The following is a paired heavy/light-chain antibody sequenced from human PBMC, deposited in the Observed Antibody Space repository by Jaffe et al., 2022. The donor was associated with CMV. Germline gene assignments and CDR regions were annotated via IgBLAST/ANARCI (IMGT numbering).Heavy chain of an antibody. CDR1: GDSIRSYY. CDR3: ARVRLETCSGGNCYSDAFDI. CDR2: IYNYGST. V-gene: IGHV4-59*01. Sequence: QVQLQESGPGLLKPSETLSLTCTVSGDSIRSYYWSWIRQPPGKGLEWIGHIYNYGSTNYNPSLKSRVTTSVDTSKNQFSLRLSSVTAADTAVYYCARVRLETCSGGNCYSDAFDIWGQGTMVTVSS. D-gene: IGHD2-15*01. J-gene: IGHJ3*02.
Light chain of an antibody. CDR1: KLGNKY. CDR3: QAWDSSHVV. Sequence: SYELTQPPSVSVSPGQTASITCSGDKLGNKYTFWYQQQPGQSPVLVIYQDAKRPSGIPERFSGSNSGNTATLTISGTQAMDEADYYCQAWDSSHVVFGGGTKLTVL. J-gene: IGLJ3*02. CDR2: QDA. V-gene: IGLV3-1*01.